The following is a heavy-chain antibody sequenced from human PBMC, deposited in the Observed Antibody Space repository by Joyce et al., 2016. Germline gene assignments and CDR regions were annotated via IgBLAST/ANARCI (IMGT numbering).Heavy chain of an antibody. CDR2: ITTSGAT. V-gene: IGHV4-34*02. CDR3: ARSQWLAPLMY. Sequence: QVQLRQWGAGLLKPSETLSLTCAVSGGPFRGFFWTWVRQPPGKALEWMGDITTSGATNYNPSLRGRVAISVGTSNNQFSLTLTSLSAADMAVYYCARSQWLAPLMYWGQGTLVTVSP. D-gene: IGHD6-19*01. CDR1: GGPFRGFF. J-gene: IGHJ4*02.